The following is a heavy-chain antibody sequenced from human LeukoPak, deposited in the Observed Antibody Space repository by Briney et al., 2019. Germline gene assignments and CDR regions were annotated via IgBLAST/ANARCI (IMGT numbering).Heavy chain of an antibody. J-gene: IGHJ5*02. D-gene: IGHD1-26*01. Sequence: PGGSLRLSCAASGFTVSSNYIRWVRPAPGKGLEWVSVIYSGGSTYYADSVKGRFTISRDNSKNTLYLQMNSLRAEDTAVYYCARDLGGATNHWGQGTLVTVSS. CDR1: GFTVSSNY. CDR3: ARDLGGATNH. CDR2: IYSGGST. V-gene: IGHV3-66*01.